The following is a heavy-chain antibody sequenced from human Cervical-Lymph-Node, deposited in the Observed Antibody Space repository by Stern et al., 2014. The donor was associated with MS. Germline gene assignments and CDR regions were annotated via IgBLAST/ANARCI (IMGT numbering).Heavy chain of an antibody. CDR1: GDTFSSNS. Sequence: QVQLVESGAEVKKPGSSVRVSCKASGDTFSSNSFSWVRQAPGQRLEWVGGIIPTFNTVTYARKFPGRVTITADESTNTAFLELYSLASDDTGVYYCARDQGGIAADWGQGTLVTVSS. CDR3: ARDQGGIAAD. D-gene: IGHD6-13*01. CDR2: IIPTFNTV. J-gene: IGHJ4*02. V-gene: IGHV1-69*01.